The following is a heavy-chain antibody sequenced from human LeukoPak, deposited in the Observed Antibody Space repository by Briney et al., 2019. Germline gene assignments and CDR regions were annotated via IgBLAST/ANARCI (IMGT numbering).Heavy chain of an antibody. V-gene: IGHV4-30-2*01. CDR1: GGSICSGGYS. CDR2: IYHSGST. CDR3: ARGYGSGSYYNGYNWFDP. D-gene: IGHD3-10*01. Sequence: SETLSLTCTVSGGSICSGGYSWSWIRQPPGKGLEWIGYIYHSGSTYYNPSLKSRVTISVDRSKNQFSLKLSSVTAADTAVYYCARGYGSGSYYNGYNWFDPWGQGTLVTVSS. J-gene: IGHJ5*02.